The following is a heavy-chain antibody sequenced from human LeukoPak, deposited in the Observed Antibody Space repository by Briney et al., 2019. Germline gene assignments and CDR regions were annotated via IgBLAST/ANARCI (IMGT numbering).Heavy chain of an antibody. V-gene: IGHV1-69*13. Sequence: ASVKVSCKASGGTFSSYAISWVRQPPRQGLEWMGGIIPIFGTANYAQKFQGRVTITADESTSTAYMELSSLRSEDTAVYYCARGKDCGGDCLTFDYWGQGTLVTVSS. CDR1: GGTFSSYA. CDR2: IIPIFGTA. D-gene: IGHD2-21*02. J-gene: IGHJ4*02. CDR3: ARGKDCGGDCLTFDY.